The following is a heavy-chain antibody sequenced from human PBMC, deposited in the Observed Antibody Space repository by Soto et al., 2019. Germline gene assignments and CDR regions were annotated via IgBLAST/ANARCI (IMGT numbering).Heavy chain of an antibody. CDR1: EFTFSSYS. CDR2: VNDGGDIT. D-gene: IGHD3-3*01. Sequence: EVQLLESGGGLVQPGGSLRLSCAASEFTFSSYSMIWVRQAPGKGLEWVSGVNDGGDITYYAESMKGRFTISRDNSKNTLYLLMNSLRSDDTAVFYCARGHFGVTMDVWGEGTTVTVSS. V-gene: IGHV3-23*01. CDR3: ARGHFGVTMDV. J-gene: IGHJ6*04.